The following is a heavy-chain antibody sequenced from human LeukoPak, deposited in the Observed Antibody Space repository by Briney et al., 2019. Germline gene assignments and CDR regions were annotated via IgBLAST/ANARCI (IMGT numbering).Heavy chain of an antibody. CDR1: GYTFTSYG. V-gene: IGHV1-18*01. CDR2: ISAYNGNT. Sequence: ASVKVSCKASGYTFTSYGISWVRQASGQGLEWMGWISAYNGNTNYAQKLQGRVTMTTDTSTSTAYMELRSLRSDDTAVYYCARGGGTMVRGAPGGDYWGQGTLVTVSS. D-gene: IGHD3-10*01. CDR3: ARGGGTMVRGAPGGDY. J-gene: IGHJ4*02.